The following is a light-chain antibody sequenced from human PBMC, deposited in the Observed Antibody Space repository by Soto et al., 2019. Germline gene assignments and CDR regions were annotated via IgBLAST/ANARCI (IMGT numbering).Light chain of an antibody. Sequence: EIVMTPSPATLSVSPGERANLSCRSSQSVSSNLAWYQQKPGQAPRLLIYGATTRATGIPARFSGSGSGTEFTLTISSLQSEDSAIYYCQHADTFPITFGQGTRLEIK. CDR3: QHADTFPIT. CDR1: QSVSSN. CDR2: GAT. J-gene: IGKJ5*01. V-gene: IGKV3-15*01.